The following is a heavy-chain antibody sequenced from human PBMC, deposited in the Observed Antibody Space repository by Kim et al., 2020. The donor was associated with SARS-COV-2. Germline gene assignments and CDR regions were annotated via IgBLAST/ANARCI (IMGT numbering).Heavy chain of an antibody. CDR3: ARGSGLFDY. D-gene: IGHD3-10*01. CDR2: GNT. V-gene: IGHV1-18*01. Sequence: GNTNCAQKLQGRVTMTTDTSTSTAYMELRSLRSDDTAVYYCARGSGLFDYWGQGTLVTVSS. J-gene: IGHJ4*02.